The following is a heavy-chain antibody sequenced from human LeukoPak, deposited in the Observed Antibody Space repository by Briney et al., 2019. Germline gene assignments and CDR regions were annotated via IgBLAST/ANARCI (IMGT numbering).Heavy chain of an antibody. Sequence: GGSLRLSCVASGLTFTNFVMSWVRQAPGKGLEWVSSISGSGHSPYYADSVKGRFIISRDNSKNTLFLQMNSVGAEDTAVYYCAKGVRITMVRGAFDIWGQGTMVTVSS. CDR2: ISGSGHSP. V-gene: IGHV3-23*01. J-gene: IGHJ3*02. CDR3: AKGVRITMVRGAFDI. D-gene: IGHD3-10*01. CDR1: GLTFTNFV.